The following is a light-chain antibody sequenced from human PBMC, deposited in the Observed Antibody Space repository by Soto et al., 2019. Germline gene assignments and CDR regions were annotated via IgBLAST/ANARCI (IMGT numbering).Light chain of an antibody. J-gene: IGKJ2*02. CDR1: QSVSSSY. CDR3: LQYGTSLCT. V-gene: IGKV3-20*01. CDR2: GAS. Sequence: EIVLTQSPGTLSLSPGERATLSCRASQSVSSSYLAWYQQKPGQAPRLLIYGASSRATGIPDRFSGSGSGTDFTLTISRLEPEDFAVYYCLQYGTSLCTFGQGTKLEIK.